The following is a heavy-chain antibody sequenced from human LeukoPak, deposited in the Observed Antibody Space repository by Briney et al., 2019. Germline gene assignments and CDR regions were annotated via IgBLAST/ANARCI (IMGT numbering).Heavy chain of an antibody. V-gene: IGHV4-59*12. D-gene: IGHD2-15*01. CDR1: GASISTYY. CDR2: IYYSGST. J-gene: IGHJ2*01. CDR3: AGLVVVAANIGNWYFDL. Sequence: SETLSLTCTVSGASISTYYWSWIRQPPGKGLEWIGYIYYSGSTNYNPSLKSRLTISVDTSKNQFSLKLSSVTAADTAVYYCAGLVVVAANIGNWYFDLWGRGTLVTVSS.